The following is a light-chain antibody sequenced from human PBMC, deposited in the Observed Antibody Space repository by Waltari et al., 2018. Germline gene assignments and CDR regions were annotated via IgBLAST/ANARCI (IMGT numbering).Light chain of an antibody. V-gene: IGKV3-15*01. Sequence: EVVMTQSPATLSVSPGEGSALSGRASQYIGTNLAWYQQKRGRAPRLLIYGASTRAAGVPGSFSGSGSGSEFTLTITSLQSDDFAVYFCQQYNDWPLTFGQGTRLEIK. CDR3: QQYNDWPLT. J-gene: IGKJ5*01. CDR2: GAS. CDR1: QYIGTN.